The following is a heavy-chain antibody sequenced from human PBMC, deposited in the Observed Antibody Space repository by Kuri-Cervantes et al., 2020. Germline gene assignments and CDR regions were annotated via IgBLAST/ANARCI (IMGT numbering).Heavy chain of an antibody. J-gene: IGHJ5*02. CDR1: GFTFSSYW. V-gene: IGHV3-74*01. CDR2: INSDGSST. D-gene: IGHD2-15*01. Sequence: GGSLRLSCAASGFTFSSYWMHWVRQAPGKGLVWVSRINSDGSSTSYADSVKGRFTISRDNAKNTLYLQMNSLRAEDTAVYYCAKRPPGLIVVVVAATPQGWFDPWGQGTLVTVSS. CDR3: AKRPPGLIVVVVAATPQGWFDP.